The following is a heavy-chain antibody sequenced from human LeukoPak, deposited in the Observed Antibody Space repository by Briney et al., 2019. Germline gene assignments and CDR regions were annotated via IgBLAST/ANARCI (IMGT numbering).Heavy chain of an antibody. Sequence: ASVKVSCKASGGTFSSYAISWVRQAPGQGLEWMGGIIPIFGTANYAQKFQGRVTITTDESTSTAYMELSSLRSEDTAVYYCAGYYYDSSGYYQTAFGIWGQGTMVTVSS. CDR3: AGYYYDSSGYYQTAFGI. CDR2: IIPIFGTA. CDR1: GGTFSSYA. D-gene: IGHD3-22*01. J-gene: IGHJ3*02. V-gene: IGHV1-69*05.